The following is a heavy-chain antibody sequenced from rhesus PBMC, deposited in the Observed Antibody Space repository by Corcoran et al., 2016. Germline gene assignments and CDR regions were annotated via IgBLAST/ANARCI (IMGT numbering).Heavy chain of an antibody. J-gene: IGHJ4*01. D-gene: IGHD2-21*01. CDR3: AREYGNTRFVD. CDR2: INDNTGDT. V-gene: IGHV4-80*01. CDR1: GASISNFW. Sequence: QVQLQESGPALVKPSETLSLTCAVSGASISNFWWSWIRQPLGKGLEWIGEINDNTGDTYYSPSIKNRVTISKAASRNRFCLKLTSLTAADTAMFYCAREYGNTRFVDWGQGVLVTVSS.